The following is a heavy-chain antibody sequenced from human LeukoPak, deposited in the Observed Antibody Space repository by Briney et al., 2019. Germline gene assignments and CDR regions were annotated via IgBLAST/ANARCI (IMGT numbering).Heavy chain of an antibody. CDR3: ARDLGPNRDLPFDY. CDR2: IKEDGSER. V-gene: IGHV3-7*03. CDR1: AFIFSGHW. Sequence: GGSLRLSCEGSAFIFSGHWMNWVRQTPGKGLEWVASIKEDGSERQYVDSVKGRFSISRDNTKGSLFLQLNSLRAEDTAVYYCARDLGPNRDLPFDYWGQGTLVTVSS. J-gene: IGHJ4*02. D-gene: IGHD3-10*01.